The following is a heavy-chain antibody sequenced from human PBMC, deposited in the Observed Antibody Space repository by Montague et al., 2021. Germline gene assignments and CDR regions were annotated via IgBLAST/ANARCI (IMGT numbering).Heavy chain of an antibody. J-gene: IGHJ4*01. CDR2: MLTSGSP. Sequence: SETLSLTCSVSGGSVNGYDWSWIRQPPGKGLEWIGYMLTSGSPNSNPSSKSRLAISIDRSRTQFSMELSFVTAADTAIYFCGRDYWGSIDYWGHGILVTVSS. CDR3: GRDYWGSIDY. D-gene: IGHD7-27*01. V-gene: IGHV4-59*02. CDR1: GGSVNGYD.